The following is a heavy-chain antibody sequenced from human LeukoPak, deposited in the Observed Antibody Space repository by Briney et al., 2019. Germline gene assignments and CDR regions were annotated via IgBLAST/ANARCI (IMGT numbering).Heavy chain of an antibody. V-gene: IGHV3-23*01. Sequence: PGGSLRLSCAASGFTFSNYAMSWVRQAPGKGLEWVSAISGSGRSTYYADSVKGRFTISRDNSKNTLYLQMNSLRAEDTAIYYCAKAPVTTCSGAYCYPFDYWGQGTLVTVSS. D-gene: IGHD2-21*01. CDR2: ISGSGRST. CDR3: AKAPVTTCSGAYCYPFDY. CDR1: GFTFSNYA. J-gene: IGHJ4*02.